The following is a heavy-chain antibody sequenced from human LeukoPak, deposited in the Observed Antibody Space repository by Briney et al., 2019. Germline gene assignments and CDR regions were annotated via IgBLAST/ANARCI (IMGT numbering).Heavy chain of an antibody. D-gene: IGHD6-6*01. CDR2: VSGSGEST. Sequence: GGSLRLSCAASGFSFSDYAVSWVRQAPGKGLEWVSSVSGSGESTYYADSVKGRFTIFRSHSSNTVFLQMNSLRAEDAALYYCAKDLSLHVSSASAFDSWGQGTLVTVSS. J-gene: IGHJ4*02. V-gene: IGHV3-23*01. CDR3: AKDLSLHVSSASAFDS. CDR1: GFSFSDYA.